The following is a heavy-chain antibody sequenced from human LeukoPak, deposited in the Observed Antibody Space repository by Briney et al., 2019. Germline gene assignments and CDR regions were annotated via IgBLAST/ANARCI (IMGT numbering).Heavy chain of an antibody. CDR1: GFTFNNCA. V-gene: IGHV3-23*01. D-gene: IGHD4-11*01. CDR3: AKDRPGDYSTCWYFDL. CDR2: ISESGSST. J-gene: IGHJ2*01. Sequence: GGSLRLSCAASGFTFNNCAMSWVRQAPGKGLEWVSGISESGSSTDYADSVKGRFTISRDNSKNTLYLQMDSLRAKDTAIYHCAKDRPGDYSTCWYFDLWGRGTLVTVSS.